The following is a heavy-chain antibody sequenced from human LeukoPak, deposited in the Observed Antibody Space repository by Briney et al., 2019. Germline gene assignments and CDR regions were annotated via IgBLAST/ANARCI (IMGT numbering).Heavy chain of an antibody. CDR1: GFTFSSYG. V-gene: IGHV3-30*18. CDR2: ISYDGSNK. D-gene: IGHD4-23*01. Sequence: GGSLRLSCAASGFTFSSYGMHWVRQAPGKGLEWVAVISYDGSNKYYADSVKGRFTISRDNSKNTLYLQMNGLRAEDTAVYYCAKDHGGLDYWGQGTLVTVSS. J-gene: IGHJ4*02. CDR3: AKDHGGLDY.